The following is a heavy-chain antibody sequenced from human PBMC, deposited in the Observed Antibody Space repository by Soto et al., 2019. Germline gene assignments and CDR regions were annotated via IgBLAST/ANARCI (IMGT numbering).Heavy chain of an antibody. CDR2: INPSGGST. Sequence: QVQLVQSGAEVKKPGASVKVSCNASGYTFTTYYIHWVRQAPGQGLEWMGIINPSGGSTTYAQKFQGRVTMTRDTSTSTVYMELSSLTSEDTAVYYCARSDFDWLSQARYYFDYWGQGTLVTVSS. D-gene: IGHD3-9*01. CDR1: GYTFTTYY. CDR3: ARSDFDWLSQARYYFDY. V-gene: IGHV1-46*01. J-gene: IGHJ4*02.